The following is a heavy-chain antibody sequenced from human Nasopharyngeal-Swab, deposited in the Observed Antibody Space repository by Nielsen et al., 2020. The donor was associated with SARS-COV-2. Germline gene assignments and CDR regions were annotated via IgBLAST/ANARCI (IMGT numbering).Heavy chain of an antibody. V-gene: IGHV4-39*07. Sequence: SETLSLTCTVSGGSISSSSYYWGWIRQPPGKGLEWIGSIYYSGRTYHNPSLKGRVTISVDTSKNQFSLKLTSVTAADTAVYYCARERGRGGIWNYYYYYMDVWGKGTTVTVSS. D-gene: IGHD3-10*01. CDR2: IYYSGRT. CDR1: GGSISSSSYY. CDR3: ARERGRGGIWNYYYYYMDV. J-gene: IGHJ6*03.